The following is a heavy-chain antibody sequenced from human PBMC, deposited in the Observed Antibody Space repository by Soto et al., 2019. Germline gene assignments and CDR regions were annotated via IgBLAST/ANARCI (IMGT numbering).Heavy chain of an antibody. V-gene: IGHV3-48*03. CDR2: IDTRGSTI. CDR3: ARDGTADFWSGHYTSFDY. D-gene: IGHD3-3*01. Sequence: EVQLVESGGGLVQPGGSLSLSCAASGFTFSSFELNWVRQAPGKGLEWIYYIDTRGSTIYYADSVKGRFTISRDNAKNSLYLQMNSLRAEDTAVYYCARDGTADFWSGHYTSFDYWGQGTLVTVSS. J-gene: IGHJ4*02. CDR1: GFTFSSFE.